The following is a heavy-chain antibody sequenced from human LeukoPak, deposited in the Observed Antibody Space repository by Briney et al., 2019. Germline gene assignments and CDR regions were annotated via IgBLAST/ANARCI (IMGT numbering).Heavy chain of an antibody. J-gene: IGHJ6*02. V-gene: IGHV4-59*01. Sequence: SETLSLTCTVSGGSISSYYWSWIRQPPGKGLEWIGYIYYSGRTNYNPSLKSRVTISVDTSKNRFSLKLSSVTAADTAVYYCAREHWLSDYYYGMDVWGQGTTVTVSS. CDR3: AREHWLSDYYYGMDV. CDR1: GGSISSYY. CDR2: IYYSGRT. D-gene: IGHD3-9*01.